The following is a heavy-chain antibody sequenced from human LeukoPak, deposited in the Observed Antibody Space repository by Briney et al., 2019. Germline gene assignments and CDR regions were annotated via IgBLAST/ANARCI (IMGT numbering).Heavy chain of an antibody. J-gene: IGHJ6*03. CDR1: GYTFTGYY. V-gene: IGHV1-2*02. Sequence: GASVKVSCKASGYTFTGYYMHWVRQAPGQGLEWMGWINPNSGGTNYAQKFQGRVTMTRDTSISTAYMELSRLRSDDTAVYYCGRGGYGYYYYYMDVWGKGTTVTVSS. CDR3: GRGGYGYYYYYMDV. CDR2: INPNSGGT. D-gene: IGHD2-15*01.